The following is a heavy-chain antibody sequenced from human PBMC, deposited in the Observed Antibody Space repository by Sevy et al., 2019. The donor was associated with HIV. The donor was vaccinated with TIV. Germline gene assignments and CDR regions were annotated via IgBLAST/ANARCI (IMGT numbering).Heavy chain of an antibody. CDR3: AVSPPSSSSWYMVY. Sequence: SETLSLTCSVSGGSINSFYWNWVRQPPGKGLEWIGYVYYSGNTNYSPSLKSRVSISIDTFKNQFSLKMTSVTAADTAVYYCAVSPPSSSSWYMVYWGRGTLVTVSS. CDR1: GGSINSFY. J-gene: IGHJ4*02. CDR2: VYYSGNT. V-gene: IGHV4-59*01. D-gene: IGHD6-13*01.